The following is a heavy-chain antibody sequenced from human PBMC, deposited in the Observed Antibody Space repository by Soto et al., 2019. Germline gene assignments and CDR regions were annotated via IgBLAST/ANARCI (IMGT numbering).Heavy chain of an antibody. CDR3: ARNLSYSSGH. CDR2: IYHSGST. J-gene: IGHJ4*02. V-gene: IGHV4-4*02. D-gene: IGHD3-10*01. CDR1: GGSISSVNW. Sequence: QVQLQESGPGLVKPSGTLSLTCAVSGGSISSVNWWSWVRQPPGKGLEWIGEIYHSGSTNYNPSLKSRLTRSVDKSKNQFSLTLSSAAAAETAVYYCARNLSYSSGHWGQGTLVTVSS.